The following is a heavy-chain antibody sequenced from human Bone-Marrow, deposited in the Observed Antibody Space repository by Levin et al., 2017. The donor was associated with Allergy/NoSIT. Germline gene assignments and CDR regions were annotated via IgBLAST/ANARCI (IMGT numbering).Heavy chain of an antibody. CDR3: ARGRPQYCSGGTCGNYYFDY. CDR1: GYTFSSYD. V-gene: IGHV1-8*01. J-gene: IGHJ4*02. D-gene: IGHD2-15*01. CDR2: MNPHISNL. Sequence: PGESLKISCKASGYTFSSYDINWVRQATGQGLEWMGWMNPHISNLGYAQKFQGRVTMTRNTSISTAYMELFSLKSDDTAVYYCARGRPQYCSGGTCGNYYFDYWGQGTLVTVSS.